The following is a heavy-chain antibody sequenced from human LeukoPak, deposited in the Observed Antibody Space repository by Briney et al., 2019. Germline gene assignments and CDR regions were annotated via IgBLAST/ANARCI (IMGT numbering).Heavy chain of an antibody. V-gene: IGHV1-2*02. Sequence: ASVKVSCKVSGYTLTELSMHWVRQAPGQGLEWMGWINPDNGVTDYAQKFQGRVTMTRDTSISAVYVELSRLRSDDTAVYYCARSDSYTWFDPWGQGTLVTVSS. CDR1: GYTLTELS. CDR3: ARSDSYTWFDP. D-gene: IGHD2-21*01. CDR2: INPDNGVT. J-gene: IGHJ5*02.